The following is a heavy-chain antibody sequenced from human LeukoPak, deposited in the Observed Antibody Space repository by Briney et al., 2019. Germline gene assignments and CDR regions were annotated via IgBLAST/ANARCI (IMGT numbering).Heavy chain of an antibody. D-gene: IGHD1-1*01. CDR2: INHSGST. V-gene: IGHV4-39*07. Sequence: SETLSLTCTVSGGSISSGDYYWSWIRQPPGKGLEWIGEINHSGSTNYNPSLKSRVTISVDTSKNQFSLKLSSVTAADTAVYYCARGWNDAITAMASDAFDIWGQGTMVTVSS. CDR3: ARGWNDAITAMASDAFDI. J-gene: IGHJ3*02. CDR1: GGSISSGDYY.